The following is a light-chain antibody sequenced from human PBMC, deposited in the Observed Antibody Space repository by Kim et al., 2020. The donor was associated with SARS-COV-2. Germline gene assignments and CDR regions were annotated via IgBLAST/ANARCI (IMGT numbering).Light chain of an antibody. J-gene: IGKJ2*01. CDR3: QQTYSTPYT. V-gene: IGKV1-39*01. CDR2: AAS. CDR1: QSSSSY. Sequence: ASVGDRVTITCRASQSSSSYFIWYQQKPGKAPKLLIYAASSLQTGVPSRFSGSGSGTDFTLTISSLQPEDFATYYCQQTYSTPYTFGQGTKLEIK.